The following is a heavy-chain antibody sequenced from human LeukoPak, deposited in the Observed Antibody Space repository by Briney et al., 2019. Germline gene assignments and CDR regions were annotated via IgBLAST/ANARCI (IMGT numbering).Heavy chain of an antibody. V-gene: IGHV4-61*01. Sequence: SETLSLTCTVSGGSVSSGSYYWSWIRQPPGKGLEWIGYIYYSGSTNYNPSPKSRVTISVDTSKNQFSLKLSSVTAADTAVYYCARAIVVPAAPNQAAFDIWGQGTMVTVSS. CDR3: ARAIVVPAAPNQAAFDI. CDR1: GGSVSSGSYY. D-gene: IGHD2-2*01. J-gene: IGHJ3*02. CDR2: IYYSGST.